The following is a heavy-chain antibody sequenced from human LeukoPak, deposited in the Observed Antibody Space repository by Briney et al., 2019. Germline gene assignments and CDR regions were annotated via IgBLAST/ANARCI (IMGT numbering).Heavy chain of an antibody. J-gene: IGHJ5*02. Sequence: PSETLSLTCAVYGGSFSGYYWSWIRQPPRKGLEWIGEINHSGSTNYNPSLKSRVTISVDTSKNQFSLKLSSVTAADTAVYYCARGRPRIVVGPAAIRWFDPWGQGTLVTVSS. CDR3: ARGRPRIVVGPAAIRWFDP. CDR1: GGSFSGYY. D-gene: IGHD2-2*01. V-gene: IGHV4-34*01. CDR2: INHSGST.